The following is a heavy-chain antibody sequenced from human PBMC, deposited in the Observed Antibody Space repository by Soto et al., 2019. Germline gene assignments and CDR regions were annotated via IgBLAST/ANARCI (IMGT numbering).Heavy chain of an antibody. J-gene: IGHJ4*02. CDR1: GGTFSSYA. CDR2: IIPIFGTA. Sequence: GASVKVSCKASGGTFSSYAISWVRQAPGQGLEWMGGIIPIFGTANYAQKFQGRVTITADESTSTAYMELSSLRSEDTAVYYCARGLHYDILTGYYPSSFDYWGQGTLVTVSS. D-gene: IGHD3-9*01. V-gene: IGHV1-69*13. CDR3: ARGLHYDILTGYYPSSFDY.